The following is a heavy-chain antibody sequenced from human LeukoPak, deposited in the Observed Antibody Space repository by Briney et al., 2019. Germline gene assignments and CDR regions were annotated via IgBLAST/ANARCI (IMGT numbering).Heavy chain of an antibody. CDR3: AREGYYYDSSGYSSFDY. V-gene: IGHV3-23*01. D-gene: IGHD3-22*01. Sequence: GGSLRLSCAASGFTFSSYAMSWVRQAPGKGLEWVSAISGSGGSTYYADSVKGRFTISRDNAKNSLYLQMNSLRAEDTAVYYCAREGYYYDSSGYSSFDYWGQGTLVTVSS. CDR2: ISGSGGST. J-gene: IGHJ4*02. CDR1: GFTFSSYA.